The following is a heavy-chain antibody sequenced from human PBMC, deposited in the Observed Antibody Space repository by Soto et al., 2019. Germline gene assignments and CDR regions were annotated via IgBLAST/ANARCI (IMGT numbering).Heavy chain of an antibody. V-gene: IGHV5-51*01. CDR2: IYPGDSDT. CDR1: GYSFTSYW. J-gene: IGHJ4*02. D-gene: IGHD3-10*01. Sequence: ESVKISCKGSGYSFTSYWICWVRQMPGKGLEWMGIIYPGDSDTRYSPSFQGQVTISADKSISTLYLQMTSLRAEDTAVYYCAKQTGPGSYYNVGSGGHFDYWGEGTLVTVSS. CDR3: AKQTGPGSYYNVGSGGHFDY.